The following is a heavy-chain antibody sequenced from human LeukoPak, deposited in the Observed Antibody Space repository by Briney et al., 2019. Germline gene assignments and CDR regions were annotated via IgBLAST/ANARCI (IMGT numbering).Heavy chain of an antibody. D-gene: IGHD1-26*01. V-gene: IGHV3-7*05. CDR2: IKQDGSEK. CDR1: GFTFSAYW. J-gene: IGHJ4*02. CDR3: ARDVSGSLDY. Sequence: PGGSLRLSCAASGFTFSAYWMAWVRQAPGKGLEWVGNIKQDGSEKNYVDSVKGRFTISRDNAKNSLYLQMSSLRAEDTAVYHCARDVSGSLDYWGQGTLVTVSS.